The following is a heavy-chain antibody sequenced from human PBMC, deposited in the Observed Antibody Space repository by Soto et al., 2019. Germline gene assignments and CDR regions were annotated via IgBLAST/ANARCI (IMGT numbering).Heavy chain of an antibody. CDR1: GFTFSTSP. CDR2: VSTSGGNT. J-gene: IGHJ4*02. D-gene: IGHD3-10*01. CDR3: ARHRGGSHSTFDD. V-gene: IGHV3-23*01. Sequence: EVQLLESGGALVQPGGSLRLSCVASGFTFSTSPMNWVRQAPGKGLEWVSSVSTSGGNTYYADSVKGRFTISRDNSAGTLFLQMNSLRAEDTAKYFCARHRGGSHSTFDDWGQGTLVTVSS.